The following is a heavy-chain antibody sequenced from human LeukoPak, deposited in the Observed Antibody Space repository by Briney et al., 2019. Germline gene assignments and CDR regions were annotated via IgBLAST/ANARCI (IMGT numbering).Heavy chain of an antibody. Sequence: SETLSLTCTVSGGSISSYYWSWIRQPAGKGLEWIGRIYTSGSTNYNPSLKSRVTMSVDTSKNQFSLKLSSVTAADTAVYYCARGSGGDYGYCSSTSCYTPFDYWGQGTLVTVSS. V-gene: IGHV4-4*07. CDR1: GGSISSYY. D-gene: IGHD2-2*02. J-gene: IGHJ4*02. CDR3: ARGSGGDYGYCSSTSCYTPFDY. CDR2: IYTSGST.